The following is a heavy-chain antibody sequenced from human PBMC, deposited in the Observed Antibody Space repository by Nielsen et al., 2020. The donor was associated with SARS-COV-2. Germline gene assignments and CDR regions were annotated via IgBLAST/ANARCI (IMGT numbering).Heavy chain of an antibody. V-gene: IGHV2-70*01. J-gene: IGHJ5*02. CDR3: ARTLWFGGGGPRGENWFDP. CDR2: IDWDDDK. Sequence: WIRQPPGKALEWLALIDWDDDKYYSTSLKTRLTISKDTSKNQVVLTMTNMDPLDTATYYCARTLWFGGGGPRGENWFDPWGQGTLVTVSS. D-gene: IGHD3-10*01.